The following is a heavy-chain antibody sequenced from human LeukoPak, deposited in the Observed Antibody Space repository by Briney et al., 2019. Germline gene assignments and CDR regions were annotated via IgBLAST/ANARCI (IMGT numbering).Heavy chain of an antibody. V-gene: IGHV3-21*04. J-gene: IGHJ4*02. CDR1: GFTFSSYS. Sequence: GGSLRLSCAASGFTFSSYSMNWVRQAPGKGLEWVSSISSSSTYIYYADSVKGRFTISRDNAKNSLYLQMNSLRAEDTAVYYCAKWGCSGGSCYPFDYWGQGTLVTVSS. CDR3: AKWGCSGGSCYPFDY. CDR2: ISSSSTYI. D-gene: IGHD2-15*01.